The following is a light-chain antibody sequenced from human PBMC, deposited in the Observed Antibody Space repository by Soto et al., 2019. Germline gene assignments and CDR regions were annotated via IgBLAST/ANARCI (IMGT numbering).Light chain of an antibody. CDR1: QSVSSY. CDR2: DAS. CDR3: QQRSNWPLT. J-gene: IGKJ4*01. Sequence: VLTQSPGTLSLFPGERATLSCRASQSVSSYLAWYQQKPGQAPRLLIYDASNRATGIPARFSGSGSGTDFTLTISSLEPEDFAVYYCQQRSNWPLTFGGGTKVDIK. V-gene: IGKV3-11*01.